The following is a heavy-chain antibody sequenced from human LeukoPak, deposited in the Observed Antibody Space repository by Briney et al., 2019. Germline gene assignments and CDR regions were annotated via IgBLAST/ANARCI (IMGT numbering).Heavy chain of an antibody. CDR3: ARGNYYDGYFDY. CDR1: GFTVSSNY. V-gene: IGHV3-69-1*01. CDR2: LSSSSYI. J-gene: IGHJ4*02. D-gene: IGHD3-22*01. Sequence: GGSLRLSCAASGFTVSSNYMNWVRQAPGKGLEWVSSLSSSSYIYYADSVKGRFTISRDNPKNSLYLQINSLRAEDTAVYYCARGNYYDGYFDYWGQGTLVTVSS.